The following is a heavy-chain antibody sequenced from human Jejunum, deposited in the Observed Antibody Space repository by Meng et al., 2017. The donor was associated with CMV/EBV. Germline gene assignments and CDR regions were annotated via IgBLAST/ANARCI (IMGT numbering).Heavy chain of an antibody. CDR2: IYNGDNT. V-gene: IGHV3-53*01. J-gene: IGHJ4*02. CDR1: AFTVSSNY. Sequence: EEQLVESGGGLLQPGGSLRLSCAASAFTVSSNYMNWVRQAPGKGLEWVSVIYNGDNTNYAESVRGRFTISRDNSKNTLYLQMNSLRAEDTAVYYCAGGAVWLVYEYWGQGTLVTVSS. CDR3: AGGAVWLVYEY. D-gene: IGHD5-12*01.